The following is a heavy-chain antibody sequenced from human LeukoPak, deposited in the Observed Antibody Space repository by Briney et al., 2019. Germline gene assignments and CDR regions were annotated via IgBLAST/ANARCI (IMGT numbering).Heavy chain of an antibody. J-gene: IGHJ6*03. CDR3: ARDRVGQQLVGRNYYYYYMDV. CDR2: MYTSGST. Sequence: SETLSLTCTVSGGSISSGSYYWSWIRQPAGQGLEYIGRMYTSGSTNYNPSPKSRVTISVDTSKNQFSLKLSSVTAADTAVYYCARDRVGQQLVGRNYYYYYMDVWGKGTTVTISS. V-gene: IGHV4-61*02. D-gene: IGHD6-13*01. CDR1: GGSISSGSYY.